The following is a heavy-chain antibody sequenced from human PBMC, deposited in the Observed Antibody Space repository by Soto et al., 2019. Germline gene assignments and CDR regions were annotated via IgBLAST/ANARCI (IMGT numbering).Heavy chain of an antibody. J-gene: IGHJ4*02. Sequence: QVQLQESGPGLVKPSQTLSLTCTVSGGSISSGGYYWSWIRQHPGKGLEWIGYIYYSGSTYYNPSLKSRVTISVDTSKNQFSLKLSSVTAADTAVYYCAREIAVAVTGGKGAFDYWGQGTLVTVPS. CDR3: AREIAVAVTGGKGAFDY. D-gene: IGHD6-19*01. V-gene: IGHV4-31*03. CDR2: IYYSGST. CDR1: GGSISSGGYY.